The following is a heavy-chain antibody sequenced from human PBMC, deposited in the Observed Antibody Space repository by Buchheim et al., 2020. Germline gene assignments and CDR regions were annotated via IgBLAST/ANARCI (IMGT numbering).Heavy chain of an antibody. V-gene: IGHV1-46*03. Sequence: QEQLVQSGAEVKKSGASMKVSCKASGYTFTNFYVHWVRQAPGQGLEWMGLINCHDGRPDYAQKFQGRVTLTRDTSTNPVDMEVSSLRFEDTAIYYCSREDYYGMDVWGQGTT. CDR1: GYTFTNFY. CDR3: SREDYYGMDV. J-gene: IGHJ6*02. CDR2: INCHDGRP.